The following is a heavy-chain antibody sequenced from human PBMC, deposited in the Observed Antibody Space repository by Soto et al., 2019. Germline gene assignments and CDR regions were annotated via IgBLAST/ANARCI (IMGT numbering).Heavy chain of an antibody. J-gene: IGHJ4*02. Sequence: SETLSLTCTVSGGSISSSSYYWGWIRQPPGKGLEWIGSIYYSGSTYYNPSLKSRVTISVDTSKNQFSLKLSSVTAADTAVYYCASAEYNWKFDYWGQGTLVTVSS. V-gene: IGHV4-39*01. CDR1: GGSISSSSYY. CDR2: IYYSGST. CDR3: ASAEYNWKFDY. D-gene: IGHD1-20*01.